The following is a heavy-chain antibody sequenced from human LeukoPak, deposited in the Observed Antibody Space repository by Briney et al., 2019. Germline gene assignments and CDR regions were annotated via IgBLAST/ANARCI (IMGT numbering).Heavy chain of an antibody. CDR3: AREYTLYRSGWFLDY. D-gene: IGHD6-19*01. J-gene: IGHJ4*02. Sequence: SETLSLTCAVSGDSSYSSIYYWAWVRQPPGKGLEWIGTIDYSGNTYYNPSLKSRATISTDTSRTQFSLNLSSVTAADTAIYYCAREYTLYRSGWFLDYWGQGTLVTVSS. V-gene: IGHV4-39*07. CDR1: GDSSYSSIYY. CDR2: IDYSGNT.